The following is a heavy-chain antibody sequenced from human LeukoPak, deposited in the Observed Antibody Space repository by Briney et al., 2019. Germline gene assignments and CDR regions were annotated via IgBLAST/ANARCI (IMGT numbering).Heavy chain of an antibody. CDR3: ARRIAARPRGYWFDP. CDR2: ISSSSSYT. Sequence: GGSLRLSCAASGFTFSDYYMSWIRQAPGKGLEWVSYISSSSSYTNHADSVKGRFTISRDNAKNSLYLQMNSLRAEDTAVYYCARRIAARPRGYWFDPWGQGTLVTVSS. D-gene: IGHD6-6*01. V-gene: IGHV3-11*06. J-gene: IGHJ5*02. CDR1: GFTFSDYY.